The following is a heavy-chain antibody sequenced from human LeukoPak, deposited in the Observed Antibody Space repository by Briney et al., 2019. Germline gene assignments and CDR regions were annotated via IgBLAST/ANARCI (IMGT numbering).Heavy chain of an antibody. J-gene: IGHJ4*02. V-gene: IGHV3-9*03. Sequence: GRSLRLSCAASGFTFDDYVMHRVRQAPGKGLGWVSGISWDSGVIGYADSVKGRFTISRENAKRTLYFQMNSLRPEEMAFYYCSKASGYSSGSIDYWGQGTLVTVSS. CDR3: SKASGYSSGSIDY. CDR2: ISWDSGVI. CDR1: GFTFDDYV. D-gene: IGHD5-18*01.